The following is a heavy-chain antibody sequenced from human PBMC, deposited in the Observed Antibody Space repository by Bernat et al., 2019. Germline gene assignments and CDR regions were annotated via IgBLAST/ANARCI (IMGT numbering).Heavy chain of an antibody. J-gene: IGHJ4*02. CDR3: ARAGSSKDFDY. CDR1: GFTVSSNY. D-gene: IGHD6-13*01. CDR2: IYSGGST. V-gene: IGHV3-66*01. Sequence: EVQLMESGGGLVQPGGSLRLSCAASGFTVSSNYMSWVRQAPGKGLEWVSVIYSGGSTYYADSVKGRFTISRDNSKNTLYLQMNSLRAEDTAVYYCARAGSSKDFDYWGQGTLVTVSS.